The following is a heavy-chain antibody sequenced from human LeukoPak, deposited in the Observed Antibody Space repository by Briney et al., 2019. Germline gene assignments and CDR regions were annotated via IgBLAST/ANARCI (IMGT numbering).Heavy chain of an antibody. J-gene: IGHJ4*02. Sequence: SETLSLTCAVYGGSFSGYYWSWIRQPPGKGLEWIGEINHSGSTNYKASPKSRVTISVDTSKNQFSLKLSSVTAADTAVYYCARGGDYVWGSYPYYFDYWGQGILVTVSS. D-gene: IGHD3-16*02. CDR3: ARGGDYVWGSYPYYFDY. CDR1: GGSFSGYY. V-gene: IGHV4-34*01. CDR2: INHSGST.